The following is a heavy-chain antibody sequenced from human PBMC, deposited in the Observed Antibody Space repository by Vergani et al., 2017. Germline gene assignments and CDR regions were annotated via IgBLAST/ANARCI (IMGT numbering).Heavy chain of an antibody. CDR1: GGSISSGGYY. J-gene: IGHJ5*02. CDR2: IYYSGST. V-gene: IGHV4-61*08. Sequence: QVQLQESGPGLVKPSQTLSLTCTVSGGSISSGGYYWSWIRQHPGKGLEWIGYIYYSGSTNYNPSLKSRVPISVDTSKNQFSLKLSSVTAADTAVYYCAGTPGIASAGTGWFDPWGQGTLVTVSS. D-gene: IGHD6-13*01. CDR3: AGTPGIASAGTGWFDP.